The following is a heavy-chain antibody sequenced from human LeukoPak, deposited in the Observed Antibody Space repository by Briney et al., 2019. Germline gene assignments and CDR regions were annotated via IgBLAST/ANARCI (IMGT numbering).Heavy chain of an antibody. CDR2: ISGSGGST. Sequence: GGSLRLSCAASGFTFSSYAMSWVRQAPGKGLEWVSAISGSGGSTYYADSVKGRFTISRDNSKNTLYLQMNSLRAEDTAVYYCARGEWELLTFDYWGQGTLVTVSS. J-gene: IGHJ4*02. D-gene: IGHD1-26*01. CDR3: ARGEWELLTFDY. CDR1: GFTFSSYA. V-gene: IGHV3-23*01.